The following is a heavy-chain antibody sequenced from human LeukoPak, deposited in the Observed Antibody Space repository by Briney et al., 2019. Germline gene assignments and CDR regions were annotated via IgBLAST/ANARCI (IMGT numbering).Heavy chain of an antibody. CDR1: GFTVSSNY. CDR3: QFLWATGYYYYYGMDV. CDR2: FYSGGST. Sequence: GGSLRLSCAASGFTVSSNYMSWVRQAPGKGLEWVSVFYSGGSTYYADSVKGRFTISRDNSKNTLYLQMNSLRAEDTAVYYCQFLWATGYYYYYGMDVWGQGTTVTVSS. J-gene: IGHJ6*02. D-gene: IGHD3-16*01. V-gene: IGHV3-66*01.